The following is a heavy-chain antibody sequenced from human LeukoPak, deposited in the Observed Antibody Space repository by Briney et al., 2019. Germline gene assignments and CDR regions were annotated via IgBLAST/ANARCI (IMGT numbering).Heavy chain of an antibody. CDR2: IYYSGST. CDR3: AKQYYGDYVGWFDP. V-gene: IGHV4-59*01. Sequence: SETLSLTCTVSGGSISSYYWSWIRQPPGKGLEWIGYIYYSGSTNYNPSLKSRVTISVDTSKNQFSLKLSSVTAADTAVYYCAKQYYGDYVGWFDPWGQGTLVTVSS. D-gene: IGHD4-17*01. CDR1: GGSISSYY. J-gene: IGHJ5*02.